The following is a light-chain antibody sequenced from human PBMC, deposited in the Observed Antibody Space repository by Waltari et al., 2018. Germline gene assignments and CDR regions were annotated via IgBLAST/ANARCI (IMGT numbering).Light chain of an antibody. CDR1: SSDIGGYDY. Sequence: QSALTQPASVSGSPGQSITIPCPGTSSDIGGYDYFSWYQQHPGKAPKLLINEVTKRPSGVSNRFSGSKSGNTASLAISGLQPEDEADYYCSSYTRRNTPSSVFGTGTQVTVL. CDR2: EVT. V-gene: IGLV2-14*01. J-gene: IGLJ1*01. CDR3: SSYTRRNTPSSV.